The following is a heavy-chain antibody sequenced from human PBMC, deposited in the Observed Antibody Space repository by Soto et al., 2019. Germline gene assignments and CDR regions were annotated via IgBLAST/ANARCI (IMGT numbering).Heavy chain of an antibody. CDR2: IYYSGST. V-gene: IGHV4-61*08. D-gene: IGHD1-26*01. J-gene: IGHJ4*02. CDR1: GDSISSGDYY. CDR3: ARRYGGNFDY. Sequence: SETPSLTCTVSGDSISSGDYYWSWIRQPPGKGLEWIGYIYYSGSTNYNPSLKSRVTISVDTSKNQFSLKLSSVTAADTAVYYCARRYGGNFDYWGQGTLVTVSS.